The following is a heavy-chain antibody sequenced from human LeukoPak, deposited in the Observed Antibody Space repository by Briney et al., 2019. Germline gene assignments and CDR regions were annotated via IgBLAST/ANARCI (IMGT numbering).Heavy chain of an antibody. CDR1: GGSFSGYY. J-gene: IGHJ4*02. CDR2: INHSGST. V-gene: IGHV4-34*01. Sequence: SETLSLTCAVYGGSFSGYYWSWIRQPPGKGLEWIGEINHSGSTNYNPSLKSRVTISVDTSKNQFSLQLNSVTPEDTAVYYCARGGNQLGSSWSFDYWGQGTLVTVSS. D-gene: IGHD6-13*01. CDR3: ARGGNQLGSSWSFDY.